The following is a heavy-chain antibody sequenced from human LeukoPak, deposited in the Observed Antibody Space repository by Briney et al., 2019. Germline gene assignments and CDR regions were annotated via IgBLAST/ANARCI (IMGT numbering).Heavy chain of an antibody. D-gene: IGHD2-2*01. CDR3: AKGGYCSSTSCPFDC. CDR2: ISGSGGST. J-gene: IGHJ4*02. CDR1: GFTFSSYA. Sequence: GGSLRLSCAASGFTFSSYAMSWVRQAPRKGLEWVSGISGSGGSTYYADSVKGRFTISRDNSKNTLYLQMNSLRAEDTAVYYCAKGGYCSSTSCPFDCWGQGTLVTVSS. V-gene: IGHV3-23*01.